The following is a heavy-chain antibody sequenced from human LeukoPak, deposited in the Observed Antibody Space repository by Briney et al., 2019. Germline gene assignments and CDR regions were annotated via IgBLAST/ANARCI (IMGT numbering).Heavy chain of an antibody. Sequence: SETLSLTCTVSGGSISSSSYYWGWIRQPPGKGLEWIGSVYYTGASYYNPSLKSRVTISIDTSKKHFSLKLTSVTAADTAVYYCARGAPPQNWGQGTLVTVPS. CDR3: ARGAPPQN. CDR1: GGSISSSSYY. J-gene: IGHJ4*02. CDR2: VYYTGAS. V-gene: IGHV4-39*07.